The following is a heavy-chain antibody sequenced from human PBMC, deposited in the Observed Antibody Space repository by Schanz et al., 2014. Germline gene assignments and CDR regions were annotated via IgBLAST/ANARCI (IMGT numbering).Heavy chain of an antibody. Sequence: QVELVESGGGVVQPGRSLRLSCAASGFTFNDYAMHWVRQAPGKGLEWVAVISYEGSKKYYPDSVQGRFTISRDNSKNTMYLQMNSLRAEDTAVYYCVKDLQRELLRDDHYYGMDVWGQGTTVTVSS. V-gene: IGHV3-30*04. J-gene: IGHJ6*02. CDR3: VKDLQRELLRDDHYYGMDV. CDR1: GFTFNDYA. CDR2: ISYEGSKK. D-gene: IGHD1-26*01.